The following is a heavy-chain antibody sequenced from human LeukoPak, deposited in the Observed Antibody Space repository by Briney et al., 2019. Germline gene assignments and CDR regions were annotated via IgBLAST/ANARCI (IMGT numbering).Heavy chain of an antibody. CDR1: GGTFSSYA. D-gene: IGHD3-10*01. CDR2: IIPIFGTA. J-gene: IGHJ4*02. CDR3: AARGGSGSYHFDY. V-gene: IGHV1-69*06. Sequence: ASVTVSCKASGGTFSSYAISWVRQAPGQGLEWMGGIIPIFGTANYAQKFQGRVTITADKSTSTAYMELSSLRSEDTAVYYCAARGGSGSYHFDYWGQGTLVTISS.